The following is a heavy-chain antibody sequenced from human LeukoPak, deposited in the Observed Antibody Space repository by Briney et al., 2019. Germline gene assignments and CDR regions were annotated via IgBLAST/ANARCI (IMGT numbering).Heavy chain of an antibody. D-gene: IGHD6-19*01. CDR3: ARGEDYSSDFFDY. Sequence: SVKVSCKASGGTFSSYAISWVRQAPGQGLEWMGGIIPIFGTANYAQKFQGRVTITADESTSTAYMELSSLRSEDTAVYYCARGEDYSSDFFDYWGQGTLVTVSS. CDR1: GGTFSSYA. CDR2: IIPIFGTA. J-gene: IGHJ4*02. V-gene: IGHV1-69*13.